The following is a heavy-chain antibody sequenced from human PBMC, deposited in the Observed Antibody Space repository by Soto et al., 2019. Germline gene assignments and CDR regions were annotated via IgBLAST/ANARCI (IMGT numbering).Heavy chain of an antibody. CDR2: ISGSGGST. Sequence: GGSLRLSCAASGFTFSSYAMSWVRQAPGKGLEWVSAISGSGGSTYYAGSVKGRFTISRDNSKNTLYLQMNSLRAEDTAVYYCAKDRAGDYYDSSGFDYWGQGTLVTVSS. CDR1: GFTFSSYA. D-gene: IGHD3-22*01. J-gene: IGHJ4*02. CDR3: AKDRAGDYYDSSGFDY. V-gene: IGHV3-23*01.